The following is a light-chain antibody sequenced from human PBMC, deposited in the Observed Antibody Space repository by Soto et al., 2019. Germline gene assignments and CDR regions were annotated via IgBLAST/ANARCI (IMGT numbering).Light chain of an antibody. CDR1: QHISVS. J-gene: IGKJ2*01. V-gene: IGKV1-39*01. CDR2: AAS. Sequence: DIRMTQSPSSLSASVGDRVTITCRASQHISVSLNWYQQKPGEAPKLLMYAASTLPSGVPSRFTGSGSGTDFTLTLSRLQPGDFASYDCQQTFTAPLTFGQGTMLEIK. CDR3: QQTFTAPLT.